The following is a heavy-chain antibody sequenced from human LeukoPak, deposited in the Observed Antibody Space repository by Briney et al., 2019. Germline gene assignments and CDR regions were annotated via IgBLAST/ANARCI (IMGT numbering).Heavy chain of an antibody. CDR1: RFTFSGYA. D-gene: IGHD6-19*01. V-gene: IGHV3-23*01. J-gene: IGHJ5*02. CDR2: IDASGVNT. CDR3: AKGSGSGWYGWFDP. Sequence: GGSLRLSCAASRFTFSGYAMYWVRQAPGKGLEWVSCIDASGVNTYYADSVKGRFTISRDNSNNTLYLQKNSLRAEDTAVYYCAKGSGSGWYGWFDPWGQGTLVTVSS.